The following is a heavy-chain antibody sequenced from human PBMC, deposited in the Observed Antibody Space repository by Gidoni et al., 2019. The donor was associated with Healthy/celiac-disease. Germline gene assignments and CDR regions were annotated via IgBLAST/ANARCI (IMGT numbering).Heavy chain of an antibody. CDR3: ARGRMYSSSFRPTTYDY. CDR2: IWYDGSNK. D-gene: IGHD6-6*01. Sequence: QVQLVESGGGVVQPGRSLRLSCAASGYSFSSSGMHWVRQAPGKGLEWVAIIWYDGSNKYYADSVKCRFTISRDNSKNMLYLHMNSLRAEDTAVYYCARGRMYSSSFRPTTYDYWGQGTLVTVSS. V-gene: IGHV3-33*01. J-gene: IGHJ4*02. CDR1: GYSFSSSG.